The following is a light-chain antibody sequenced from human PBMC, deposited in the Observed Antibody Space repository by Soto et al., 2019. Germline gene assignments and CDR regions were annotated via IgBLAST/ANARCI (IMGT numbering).Light chain of an antibody. J-gene: IGKJ1*01. CDR1: QSISKH. CDR3: QKSYSNPPT. CDR2: AAS. V-gene: IGKV1-39*01. Sequence: DIHMTQSPSPLPPSLEETVILTWRASQSISKHLNWYQQKTGKAPKLLIFAASSLQSGVPSRFSGSRSGPDFTLTISSLQPEDFATYYCQKSYSNPPTFGQGTQVDIK.